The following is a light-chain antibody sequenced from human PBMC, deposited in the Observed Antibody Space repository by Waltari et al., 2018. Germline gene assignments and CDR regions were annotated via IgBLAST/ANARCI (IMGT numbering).Light chain of an antibody. CDR1: QSIDIY. Sequence: DIQMTQSPSSLSASVGDRVTITCRTSQSIDIYLHWYQQKAGKAPRLLIYAATHLQNGVTSRFSGSGSETYFTLTISSLQPEDFATYYCQQSYSTRWTFGQGTVVELK. V-gene: IGKV1-39*01. CDR3: QQSYSTRWT. J-gene: IGKJ1*01. CDR2: AAT.